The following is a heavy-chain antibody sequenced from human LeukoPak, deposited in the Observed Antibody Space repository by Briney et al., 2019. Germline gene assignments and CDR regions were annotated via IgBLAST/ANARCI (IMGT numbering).Heavy chain of an antibody. J-gene: IGHJ6*02. D-gene: IGHD6-13*01. CDR1: GFTFSSYS. CDR2: ISSSSSYI. V-gene: IGHV3-21*01. CDR3: ARWEDSSSWYFFAARHYYYGMDV. Sequence: SGGSLRLSCAASGFTFSSYSMNWVRQAPGKGLEWVSSISSSSSYIYYADSVKGRFTISRDNAKNSLYLQMNSLRAEDTAVYYCARWEDSSSWYFFAARHYYYGMDVWGQGTTVTVSS.